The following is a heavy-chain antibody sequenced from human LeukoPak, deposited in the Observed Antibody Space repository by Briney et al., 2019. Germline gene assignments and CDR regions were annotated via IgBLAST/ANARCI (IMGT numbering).Heavy chain of an antibody. CDR3: ARLGNYDSSGYYQRPYYFDY. D-gene: IGHD3-22*01. J-gene: IGHJ4*02. Sequence: GESLKISCKGSGYSFTSYWIGWVRQMPGKGLEWMGIIYPGDSDTRYSPSFQGQVTISADKSISTAYLQWSSLKASDTAMYYCARLGNYDSSGYYQRPYYFDYWGQGTLVTVSS. V-gene: IGHV5-51*01. CDR2: IYPGDSDT. CDR1: GYSFTSYW.